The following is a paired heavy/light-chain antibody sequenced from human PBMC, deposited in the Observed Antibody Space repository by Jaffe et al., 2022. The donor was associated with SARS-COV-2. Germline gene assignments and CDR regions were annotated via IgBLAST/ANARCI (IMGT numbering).Heavy chain of an antibody. CDR2: IHWDEDD. CDR3: PRRRYDIMWGIFDF. Sequence: QITLKESVPTLVRPTQTLTLTCTLSAFSLGTGGVSVGWIRQSPGEALEWPAVIHWDEDDRYSPSLKSGLTITKDTSENQVVLTKTNMGPVDAARDFCPRRRYDIMWGIFDFWGQGTQVAVSP. V-gene: IGHV2-5*02. CDR1: AFSLGTGGVS. D-gene: IGHD3-16*01. J-gene: IGHJ4*02.
Light chain of an antibody. CDR2: KSS. CDR3: QQYNTYSRT. J-gene: IGKJ1*01. V-gene: IGKV1-5*03. Sequence: DIQMTQSPSTLSASVGDRVTITCRASQSISDWLAWYQQKPGKAPNLLIYKSSNLESGVPSRFSGSGSGTEFTLTISSLQPDDFATYYCQQYNTYSRTFGQGTKVEIK. CDR1: QSISDW.